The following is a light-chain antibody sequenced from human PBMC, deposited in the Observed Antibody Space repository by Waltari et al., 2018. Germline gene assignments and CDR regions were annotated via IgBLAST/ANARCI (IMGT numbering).Light chain of an antibody. Sequence: DIVLTQFPATLSLSLGERANLACRASQSINSNLAWYQQKPGQAPRLPIYDASSRATGIPARFSGSGSGTDFTLTISSLEPEDVAVYYWLKTSSWPPVLTFGGGTRVEIK. CDR1: QSINSN. V-gene: IGKV3-11*01. CDR3: LKTSSWPPVLT. CDR2: DAS. J-gene: IGKJ4*01.